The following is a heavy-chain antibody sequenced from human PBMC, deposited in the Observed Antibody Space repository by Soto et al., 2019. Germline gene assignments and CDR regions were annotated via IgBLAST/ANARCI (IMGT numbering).Heavy chain of an antibody. Sequence: GGSLRLSCAASGFTFNNYGMHWVRQAPGKGLEWVANIKQDGSEKYYVDSVKGRFTISRDNAKNSLYLQMNSLRAEDTAVYYYARDSQIVHDYWGQGALVTVSS. J-gene: IGHJ4*02. V-gene: IGHV3-7*01. CDR3: ARDSQIVHDY. CDR1: GFTFNNYG. D-gene: IGHD2-8*01. CDR2: IKQDGSEK.